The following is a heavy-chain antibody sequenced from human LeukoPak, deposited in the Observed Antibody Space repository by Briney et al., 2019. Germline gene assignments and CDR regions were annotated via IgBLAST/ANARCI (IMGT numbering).Heavy chain of an antibody. CDR2: INPNSGGT. V-gene: IGHV1-2*02. CDR3: ARSHTIFGEVGMDV. Sequence: GASVKVSCKASGYTFTGYYMHWVRQAPGQGLEWMGWINPNSGGTNYAQKFQGRVTMTRDTSISTAYMELSRLRSDDTAVYYCARSHTIFGEVGMDVWGKGTTVTVSS. CDR1: GYTFTGYY. J-gene: IGHJ6*04. D-gene: IGHD3-3*01.